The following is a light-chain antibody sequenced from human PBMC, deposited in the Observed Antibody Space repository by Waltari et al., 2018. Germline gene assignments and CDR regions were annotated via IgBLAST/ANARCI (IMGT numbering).Light chain of an antibody. CDR1: QDVSYNS. CDR2: GAS. CDR3: QYHAAPPYT. J-gene: IGKJ2*01. Sequence: EIALRQSPDTLFLSPGARAALSCSASQDVSYNSLFWFQHKPGQALRLPIYGASIRATGIPYRFSGIGSGADFTLTISRLEPEDFAVYYCQYHAAPPYTFGQGTKLQIK. V-gene: IGKV3-20*01.